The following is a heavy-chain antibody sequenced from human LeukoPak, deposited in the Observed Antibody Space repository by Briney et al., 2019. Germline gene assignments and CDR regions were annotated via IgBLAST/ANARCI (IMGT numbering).Heavy chain of an antibody. D-gene: IGHD6-19*01. CDR2: IIPIFGTA. CDR3: ASYAPGYSSGWDHSLDY. Sequence: VASVKVSCKASGGTFSSYAISWVRRAPGQGLEWMGGIIPIFGTANYAQKFQGRVTITADKSTSTAYMELSSLRSEDMAVYYCASYAPGYSSGWDHSLDYWGQGTLVTVSS. CDR1: GGTFSSYA. J-gene: IGHJ4*02. V-gene: IGHV1-69*06.